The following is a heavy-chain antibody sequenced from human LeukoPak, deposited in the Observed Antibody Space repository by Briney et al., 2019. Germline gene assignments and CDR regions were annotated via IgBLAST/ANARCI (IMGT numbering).Heavy chain of an antibody. J-gene: IGHJ5*02. V-gene: IGHV3-48*02. CDR2: IISTGTTI. Sequence: GGSLRLSCAASGFTFSTYTMNWVRQAPGKGLEWVSSIISTGTTIYYADSVKGRFTISRDNAKNSLYLQMNSLRDEDTAMYYCARERGFDPWGQGTLVTVSS. CDR1: GFTFSTYT. CDR3: ARERGFDP.